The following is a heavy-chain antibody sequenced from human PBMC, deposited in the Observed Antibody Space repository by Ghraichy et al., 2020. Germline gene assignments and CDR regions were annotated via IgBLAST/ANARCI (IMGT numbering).Heavy chain of an antibody. D-gene: IGHD7-27*01. Sequence: IVSDGTTSYADSVKGRFTISGDNAKNTLYLQVNSLRAEDTAVYYCARENWGIDKWGQGTQVTVSS. CDR2: IVSDGTT. CDR3: ARENWGIDK. J-gene: IGHJ1*01. V-gene: IGHV3-74*01.